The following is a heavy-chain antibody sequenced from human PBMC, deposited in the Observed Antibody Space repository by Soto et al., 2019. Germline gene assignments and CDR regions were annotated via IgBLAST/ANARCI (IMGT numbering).Heavy chain of an antibody. Sequence: GASVKVSCKASGYTITSYYRHWVRQATGQGLEWMGIINPSGGSTSYAQKFQGRVTMTRDTSTSTVYMELSSLRSEDTAVYYCARDADIVVVVAATWLGYWGQGTLVTVSS. J-gene: IGHJ4*02. V-gene: IGHV1-46*03. CDR3: ARDADIVVVVAATWLGY. CDR1: GYTITSYY. D-gene: IGHD2-15*01. CDR2: INPSGGST.